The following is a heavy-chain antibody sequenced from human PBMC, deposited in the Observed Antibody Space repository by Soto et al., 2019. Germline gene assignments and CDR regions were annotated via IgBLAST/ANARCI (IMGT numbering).Heavy chain of an antibody. CDR2: IKSKIDGGTT. Sequence: EVHLVESGGGLVEPGGSLRLSCAASGLTFTRAWINWVRQAPGKGLEWVGRIKSKIDGGTTDFAAPVKGRFAISTDGSRDIVYLKMDNMKMEDTALYYCTTEPDYTATLIRFDYRGLETLVTVSS. CDR1: GLTFTRAW. V-gene: IGHV3-15*07. CDR3: TTEPDYTATLIRFDY. D-gene: IGHD4-4*01. J-gene: IGHJ4*01.